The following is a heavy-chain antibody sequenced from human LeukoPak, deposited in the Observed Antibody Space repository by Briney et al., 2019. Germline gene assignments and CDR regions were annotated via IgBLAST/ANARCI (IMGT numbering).Heavy chain of an antibody. CDR2: ISAYNGNT. Sequence: VASVKVSCKASGYTYTSYGISWVRQAPGQGLEWMGWISAYNGNTNYAQKLQGRVNMTTDTSTSTAYMELRSLRSDDTAVYYCARVGYIAAAGIQLSLWFDPWGQGTLVTVSS. V-gene: IGHV1-18*01. D-gene: IGHD6-13*01. J-gene: IGHJ5*02. CDR3: ARVGYIAAAGIQLSLWFDP. CDR1: GYTYTSYG.